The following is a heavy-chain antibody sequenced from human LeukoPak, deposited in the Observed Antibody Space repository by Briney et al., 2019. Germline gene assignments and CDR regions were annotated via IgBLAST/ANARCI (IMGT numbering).Heavy chain of an antibody. CDR3: AKDDDIRGGYGMDV. CDR1: GFTFSSYG. J-gene: IGHJ6*02. D-gene: IGHD1-1*01. Sequence: GRSLRLSCAASGFTFSSYGMHWVRQAPGKGLEWVAVTSYDGSNKYYADSVKGRFTISRDNSKNTLYLQMNSLRAEDTAVYYCAKDDDIRGGYGMDVWGQGTTVTVSS. CDR2: TSYDGSNK. V-gene: IGHV3-30*18.